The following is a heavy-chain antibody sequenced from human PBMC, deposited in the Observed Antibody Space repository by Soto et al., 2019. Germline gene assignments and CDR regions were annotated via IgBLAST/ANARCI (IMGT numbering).Heavy chain of an antibody. CDR1: GYSFTSYW. CDR3: ALYLCVVVRAAMFMAYYYGMDV. D-gene: IGHD2-2*01. Sequence: PGESLKISCKGSGYSFTSYWIGWVRQMPGKGLEWMGIIYPGDSDTRYSPSFQGQVTISADKSISTAYLQWSSLKASDTAMYYCALYLCVVVRAAMFMAYYYGMDVWGQGTMVTVSS. V-gene: IGHV5-51*01. J-gene: IGHJ6*02. CDR2: IYPGDSDT.